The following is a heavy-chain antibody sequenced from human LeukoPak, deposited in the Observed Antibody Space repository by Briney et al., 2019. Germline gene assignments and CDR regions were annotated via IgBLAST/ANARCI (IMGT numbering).Heavy chain of an antibody. CDR3: ARDYPNAWDYYDSSGYSGAFDI. CDR1: GFTVSSNY. V-gene: IGHV3-66*01. Sequence: GGSLRLACAASGFTVSSNYMSWVRQAAGKGLEWVSVIYSGGRTYYAASVKGRSTISRDTSTNTLYLQMNSLRAEDTAVYYCARDYPNAWDYYDSSGYSGAFDIWGQGTMVTVSS. CDR2: IYSGGRT. J-gene: IGHJ3*02. D-gene: IGHD3-22*01.